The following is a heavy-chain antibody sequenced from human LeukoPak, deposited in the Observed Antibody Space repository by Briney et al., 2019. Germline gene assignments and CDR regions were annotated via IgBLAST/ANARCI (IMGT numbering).Heavy chain of an antibody. D-gene: IGHD1-26*01. CDR1: GFTFNNYA. J-gene: IGHJ4*02. CDR2: IYSGGST. Sequence: GGSLRLSCAASGFTFNNYAMHWVRRAPGKGLEWVSVIYSGGSTHYADSVKGRFTISRDNSKNTLYLQMNNLRPEDTAVYFCARDLRDSRGSYGSDYWGQGTLVTVSS. V-gene: IGHV3-53*01. CDR3: ARDLRDSRGSYGSDY.